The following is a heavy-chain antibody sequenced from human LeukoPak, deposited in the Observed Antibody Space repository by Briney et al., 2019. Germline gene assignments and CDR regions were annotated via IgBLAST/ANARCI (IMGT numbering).Heavy chain of an antibody. J-gene: IGHJ3*02. Sequence: SETPSLTCAVSGYSISSGYYWCWIRQPPGKVLEWIGRIYHSGSTYYNPSLKSRVTISVDTSKNQFSLKLSSVTAADTAVYYCASSYCSGGSCYSGDAFDIWGQGTMVTVSS. CDR1: GYSISSGYY. CDR2: IYHSGST. CDR3: ASSYCSGGSCYSGDAFDI. V-gene: IGHV4-38-2*01. D-gene: IGHD2-15*01.